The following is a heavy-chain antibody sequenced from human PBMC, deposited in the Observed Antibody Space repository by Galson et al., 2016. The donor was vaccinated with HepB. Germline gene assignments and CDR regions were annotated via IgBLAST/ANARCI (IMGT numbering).Heavy chain of an antibody. J-gene: IGHJ5*02. D-gene: IGHD3-10*01. CDR3: SNHYGSGTYYEFDP. Sequence: SLRLSCAASGFSFSNHGMHWVRQAPEKGLEWVGRIKSRTDGGTADYAAPVKGRFIISRDDSKNTLYLQMNSLKTEDTAVYYCSNHYGSGTYYEFDPWGQGTPVTVSS. V-gene: IGHV3-15*01. CDR2: IKSRTDGGTA. CDR1: GFSFSNHG.